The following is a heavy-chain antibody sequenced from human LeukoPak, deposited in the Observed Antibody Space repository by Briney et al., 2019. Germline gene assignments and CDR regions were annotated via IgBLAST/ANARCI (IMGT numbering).Heavy chain of an antibody. D-gene: IGHD6-6*01. CDR3: ARGEQLVAVFDY. Sequence: KPSETLSLTCAVYGGSFSGYYWSWIRQPPGKGLERIGEINHSGSTNYNPSLKSRVTISVDTSKNQFSLKLSSVTAADTAVYYCARGEQLVAVFDYWGQGTLVTVSS. J-gene: IGHJ4*02. CDR2: INHSGST. CDR1: GGSFSGYY. V-gene: IGHV4-34*01.